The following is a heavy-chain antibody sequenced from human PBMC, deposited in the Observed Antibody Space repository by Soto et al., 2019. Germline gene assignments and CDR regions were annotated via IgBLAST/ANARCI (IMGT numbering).Heavy chain of an antibody. CDR3: ARVSSSTGYYYYYGMDV. D-gene: IGHD6-6*01. V-gene: IGHV1-69*06. J-gene: IGHJ6*02. Sequence: QVPLVQSGAEVKKPGSSVKVSCKASGGTFSSYAISWVRQAPGQGLEWMGGIIPIFGTANYAQKFQGRVTITADKSTSTAYMELSSLRSEDTAVYYCARVSSSTGYYYYYGMDVWGQGTTVTVSS. CDR1: GGTFSSYA. CDR2: IIPIFGTA.